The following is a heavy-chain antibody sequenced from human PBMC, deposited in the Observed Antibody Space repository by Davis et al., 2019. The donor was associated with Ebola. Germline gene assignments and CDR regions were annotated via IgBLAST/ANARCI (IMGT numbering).Heavy chain of an antibody. Sequence: MPSETLSLTCAVSGAFVSSGGYSWIWIRQPPGKGLEWIGNYYYTGSTYYSPSLRSRVTISVDTSKKLFSLKLTSVTAADTAVYFCARDRSNGWDRYFDYWGQGTLVTVSS. J-gene: IGHJ4*02. CDR1: GAFVSSGGYS. CDR3: ARDRSNGWDRYFDY. V-gene: IGHV4-30-4*07. D-gene: IGHD6-19*01. CDR2: YYYTGST.